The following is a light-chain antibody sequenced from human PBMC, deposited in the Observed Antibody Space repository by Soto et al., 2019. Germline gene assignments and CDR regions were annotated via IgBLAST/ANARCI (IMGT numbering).Light chain of an antibody. CDR3: QQRTNWQIT. Sequence: EIVLTQSPATLSLSPGERATLSCRASQSVSSYLAWYQQKVGQAPRLLFYDASNRATGIPARFSGSGSGTDFDLTISIQEPEDFAVYYCQQRTNWQITFGQGTRLEIK. CDR1: QSVSSY. V-gene: IGKV3-11*01. CDR2: DAS. J-gene: IGKJ5*01.